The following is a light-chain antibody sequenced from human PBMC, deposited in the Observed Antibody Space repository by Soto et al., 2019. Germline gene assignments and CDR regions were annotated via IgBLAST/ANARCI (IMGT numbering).Light chain of an antibody. CDR3: SSYTSSSTLV. CDR2: DVS. V-gene: IGLV2-14*01. J-gene: IGLJ2*01. CDR1: SSDVGGYNY. Sequence: QSALTQPASVSGSPGQSITLSCTGTSSDVGGYNYVSWYQQHPGKAPKLMIYDVSNRPSGVSNRFSGSKSGNTASLTISGLQAEDEADYDCSSYTSSSTLVVGGGTKLTVL.